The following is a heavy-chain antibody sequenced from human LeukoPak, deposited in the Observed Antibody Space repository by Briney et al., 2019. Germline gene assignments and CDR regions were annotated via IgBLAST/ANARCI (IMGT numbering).Heavy chain of an antibody. CDR2: VTAFNENT. CDR3: ARNSYGYKFSMDV. J-gene: IGHJ6*03. V-gene: IGHV1-18*01. CDR1: GFALTTYN. D-gene: IGHD5-18*01. Sequence: ASVKVSCKASGFALTTYNIVWPRQAPGQGLEWLGWVTAFNENTDYSRKVQGRVTMTRDRSTDTAYMELRSLRFDDTAVYYCARNSYGYKFSMDVWGKGTSVTVSS.